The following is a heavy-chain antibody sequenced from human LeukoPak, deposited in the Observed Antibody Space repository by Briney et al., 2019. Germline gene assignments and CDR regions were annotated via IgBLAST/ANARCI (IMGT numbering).Heavy chain of an antibody. V-gene: IGHV3-74*01. J-gene: IGHJ6*03. CDR2: INSDGSST. CDR3: ARVRGLDYYYMDV. Sequence: GGSLRLSCAASGFTFSSYWMHWVRQAPGKGLVWVSRINSDGSSTGYADSVKGRFTISRDNAKNTVYLQMNSLRAKDTAVYYCARVRGLDYYYMDVWGKGTTVTISS. CDR1: GFTFSSYW.